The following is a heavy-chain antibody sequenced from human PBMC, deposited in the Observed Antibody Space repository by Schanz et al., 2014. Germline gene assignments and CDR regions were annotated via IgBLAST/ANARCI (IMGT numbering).Heavy chain of an antibody. CDR3: AKNQYDDVDLSSFYFDF. D-gene: IGHD3-10*02. CDR1: GFIVRSNY. Sequence: EVQLVESGGGLVQPGGSLRLSCAVSGFIVRSNYMTRVRQAPGKGLEWVSFVHPGGSTYYPDSVKGRFTISRDSSKNTLYLQMNSLRPEDTAIYYCAKNQYDDVDLSSFYFDFWGQGTLVTVSS. V-gene: IGHV3-66*01. CDR2: VHPGGST. J-gene: IGHJ4*02.